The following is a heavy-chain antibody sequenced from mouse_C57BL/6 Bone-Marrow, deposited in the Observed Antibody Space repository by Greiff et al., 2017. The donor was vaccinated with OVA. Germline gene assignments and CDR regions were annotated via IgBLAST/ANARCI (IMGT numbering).Heavy chain of an antibody. CDR2: ISSGGSYT. V-gene: IGHV5-6*01. J-gene: IGHJ1*03. CDR1: GFTFSSYG. Sequence: DVQLVESGGDLVKPGGSLKLSCAASGFTFSSYGMSWVRQTPDKRLEWVATISSGGSYTYYTDSVKGRFTISRDNAKNTMYLQMSSLKSEDTAMYYCARDDDGYFDVWGTGTTVTVSS. CDR3: ARDDDGYFDV.